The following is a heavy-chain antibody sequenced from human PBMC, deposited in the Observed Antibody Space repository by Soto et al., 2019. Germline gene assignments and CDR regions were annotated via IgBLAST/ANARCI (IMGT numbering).Heavy chain of an antibody. J-gene: IGHJ6*02. Sequence: GASVKVSCKASGYTFTNSGISWVRQAPGQGLEWMGWINPNSGGTNYAQKFQGWVTMTRDTSISTAYMELSRLRSDDTAVYYCARVSGSNPYYYGMDVWGQGTTVTVSS. CDR2: INPNSGGT. CDR1: GYTFTNSG. D-gene: IGHD2-2*01. CDR3: ARVSGSNPYYYGMDV. V-gene: IGHV1-2*04.